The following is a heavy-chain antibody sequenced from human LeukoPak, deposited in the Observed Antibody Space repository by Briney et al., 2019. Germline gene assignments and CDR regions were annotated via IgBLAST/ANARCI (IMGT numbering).Heavy chain of an antibody. CDR1: GFTFSNYW. D-gene: IGHD3-22*01. V-gene: IGHV3-7*03. Sequence: GGSLRLSCAASGFTFSNYWMNWVRQAPGKGLEGVANIRQDGSERYYVDSVKGRFTISRDNAKNSLYLQMNSLRAEDTALYYCARDRIDQWLTFDIRGQGTMVTVSS. J-gene: IGHJ3*02. CDR3: ARDRIDQWLTFDI. CDR2: IRQDGSER.